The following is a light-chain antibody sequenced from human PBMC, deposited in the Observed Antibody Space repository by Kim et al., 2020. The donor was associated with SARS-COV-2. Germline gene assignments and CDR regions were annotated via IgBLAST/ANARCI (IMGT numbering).Light chain of an antibody. CDR1: QGINNY. J-gene: IGKJ4*01. CDR3: QQYNNYPLT. V-gene: IGKV1-16*02. CDR2: DAS. Sequence: SSSVGDRVTITCRASQGINNYLAWFQQQPGKAPKSLIYDASSLQSGVPSKFSGSGSGTDFTLTINSLQPEDFATYYCQQYNNYPLTFGGGTKLEI.